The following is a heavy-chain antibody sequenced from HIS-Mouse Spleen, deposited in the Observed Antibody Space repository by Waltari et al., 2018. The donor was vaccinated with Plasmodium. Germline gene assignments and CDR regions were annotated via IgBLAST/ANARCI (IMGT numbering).Heavy chain of an antibody. CDR2: INHSGST. Sequence: QVQLQQWGAGLLKPSETLSLTCAVYGGSFSGYYWSWIRQPLGKGLEWIGEINHSGSTNYNPSRKSRGTISVDTSKNQFSLKLGAVTAADTAVYYCARGTSSGVYWYFDLWGRGTLVTVSS. V-gene: IGHV4-34*01. D-gene: IGHD3-3*01. CDR1: GGSFSGYY. J-gene: IGHJ2*01. CDR3: ARGTSSGVYWYFDL.